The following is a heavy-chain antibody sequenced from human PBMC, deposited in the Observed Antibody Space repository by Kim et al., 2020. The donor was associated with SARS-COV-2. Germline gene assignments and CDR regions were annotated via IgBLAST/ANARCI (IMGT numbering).Heavy chain of an antibody. J-gene: IGHJ5*02. CDR2: IDPSDSYT. D-gene: IGHD1-26*01. Sequence: GESLKISCKGSGYSFTSYWISWVRQMPGKGLEWMGRIDPSDSYTNYSPSFQGHVTISADKSISTAYLQWSSLKASDTAMYYCASTNGEIVGATTNWFDPWGQGTLVTVSS. V-gene: IGHV5-10-1*01. CDR1: GYSFTSYW. CDR3: ASTNGEIVGATTNWFDP.